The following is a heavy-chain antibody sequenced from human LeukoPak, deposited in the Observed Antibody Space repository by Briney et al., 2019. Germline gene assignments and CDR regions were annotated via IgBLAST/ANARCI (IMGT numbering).Heavy chain of an antibody. J-gene: IGHJ4*02. CDR2: ISGSGGSI. D-gene: IGHD5-12*01. CDR3: ARSGYGDFDY. Sequence: GGSLRLSCTASGFTFGDYAMSWFRQAPGKGLEWVSSISGSGGSIYYADSAKGRFTISRDNAKNSLYLQMNNLRVNDTAVYYCARSGYGDFDYWGQGARVTVSS. CDR1: GFTFGDYA. V-gene: IGHV3-11*01.